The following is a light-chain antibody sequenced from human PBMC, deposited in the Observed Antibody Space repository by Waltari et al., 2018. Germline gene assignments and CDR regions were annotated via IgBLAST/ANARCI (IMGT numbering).Light chain of an antibody. CDR3: QSHDPGLSGSKV. Sequence: QSVLTQPPSVSGVPGQRVTISCTGSSSNIGAGYDVHWYKQLPGKAPKLLIYGNNNRPSGVPDRVSGSKSGTSASLAITGLQPDDEADYYCQSHDPGLSGSKVFGGGTKLTVL. J-gene: IGLJ3*02. CDR1: SSNIGAGYD. CDR2: GNN. V-gene: IGLV1-40*01.